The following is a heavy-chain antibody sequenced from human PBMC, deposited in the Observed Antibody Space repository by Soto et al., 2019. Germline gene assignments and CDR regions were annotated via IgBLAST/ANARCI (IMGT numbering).Heavy chain of an antibody. D-gene: IGHD1-7*01. Sequence: QVQLQQWGAGLLKPSETLSLTCAVYGGSFSGYFWNWIRQPPGKGLEWIGEINHGGSTNYNPSLKSRVTISVDTSKNQFSLKLSSVTAADTAVYYCARGPRRNYVLFVWGQGTLVTVSS. CDR2: INHGGST. V-gene: IGHV4-34*01. CDR1: GGSFSGYF. J-gene: IGHJ4*02. CDR3: ARGPRRNYVLFV.